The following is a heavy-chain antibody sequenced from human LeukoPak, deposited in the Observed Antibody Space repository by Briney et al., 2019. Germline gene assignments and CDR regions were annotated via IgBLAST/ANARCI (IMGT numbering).Heavy chain of an antibody. Sequence: GGSLRLSCTASGFTFGDYAVSWVRQAPGKGLEWVGFIRSKGYGGTTEYAASVKGRFTISRDDSKSIAYLQMNSLKTEDTAVYYCTRDTEGITIFGVVIRHYFDYWGQGTLVTVSS. J-gene: IGHJ4*02. CDR1: GFTFGDYA. CDR3: TRDTEGITIFGVVIRHYFDY. V-gene: IGHV3-49*04. CDR2: IRSKGYGGTT. D-gene: IGHD3-3*01.